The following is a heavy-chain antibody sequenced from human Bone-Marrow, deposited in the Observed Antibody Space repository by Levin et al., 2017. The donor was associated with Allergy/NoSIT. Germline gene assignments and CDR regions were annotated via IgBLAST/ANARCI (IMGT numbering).Heavy chain of an antibody. J-gene: IGHJ4*02. Sequence: TGGSLRLSCAASGFTFSSYGMHWVRQAPGKGLEWVAVISYDGSNKYYADSVKGRFTISRDNSKNTLYLQMNSLRAEDTAVYYCAKAKARGSKYGLDYWGQGTLVTVSS. CDR2: ISYDGSNK. V-gene: IGHV3-30*18. CDR3: AKAKARGSKYGLDY. CDR1: GFTFSSYG. D-gene: IGHD3-10*01.